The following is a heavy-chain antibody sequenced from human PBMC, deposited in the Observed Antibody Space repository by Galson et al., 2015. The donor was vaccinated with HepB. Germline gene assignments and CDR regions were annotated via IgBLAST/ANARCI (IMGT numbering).Heavy chain of an antibody. D-gene: IGHD3-9*01. J-gene: IGHJ4*02. CDR3: VRLTYDILTGYNHAYYFDY. CDR1: GFTFSDYY. V-gene: IGHV3-11*06. Sequence: SLRLSCAASGFTFSDYYMSWIRQAPGKGLEWVSYISSSSSYTNYADSVKGRFTISRDNAKNSLYLQMNSLRAEDTAVYYCVRLTYDILTGYNHAYYFDYWGQGTLVTVSS. CDR2: ISSSSSYT.